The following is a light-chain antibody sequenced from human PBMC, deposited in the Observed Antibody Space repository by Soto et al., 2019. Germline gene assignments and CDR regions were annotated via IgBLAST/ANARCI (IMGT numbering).Light chain of an antibody. J-gene: IGKJ2*01. CDR3: QQYGSSPPYT. CDR1: QNVSSSY. CDR2: GAS. Sequence: EIVLTQSPGTLSLSPGERATLSCRASQNVSSSYLAWYQQKPGQAPRLLIYGASSRATGIPDKFSGSGSGTDFTLTISRLEPEDFAVYYCQQYGSSPPYTFGQGTKLEIK. V-gene: IGKV3-20*01.